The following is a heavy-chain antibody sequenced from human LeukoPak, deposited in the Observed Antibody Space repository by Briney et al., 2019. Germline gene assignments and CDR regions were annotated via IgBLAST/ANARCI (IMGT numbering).Heavy chain of an antibody. D-gene: IGHD2-2*01. J-gene: IGHJ5*02. CDR1: GASISSGSYY. CDR2: IHYSGST. CDR3: ARAVYCSSTSCYFGP. V-gene: IGHV4-39*01. Sequence: PSETLSLTCTVSGASISSGSYYWVWLRQPQGKGLEWIGSIHYSGSTDYNPSLKSRVTTSLDTSKNQVSVNLRFVTAADTAVYYCARAVYCSSTSCYFGPWGQGTLVTVSS.